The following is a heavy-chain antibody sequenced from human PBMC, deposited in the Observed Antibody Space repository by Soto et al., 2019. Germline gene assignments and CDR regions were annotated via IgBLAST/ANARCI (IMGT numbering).Heavy chain of an antibody. CDR1: GFTVSSNY. CDR2: IYSGGST. V-gene: IGHV3-53*02. D-gene: IGHD2-2*01. CDR3: AREEGELGYCSSTSCYGRNAFDI. Sequence: EVQLVETGGGLIQPGGSLRLSCAASGFTVSSNYMSWVRQAPGKGLEWVSVIYSGGSTYYADSVKGRFTISRDNSKNTLYLQMNSLRAEGTAVYYCAREEGELGYCSSTSCYGRNAFDIWGQGTMVTVSS. J-gene: IGHJ3*02.